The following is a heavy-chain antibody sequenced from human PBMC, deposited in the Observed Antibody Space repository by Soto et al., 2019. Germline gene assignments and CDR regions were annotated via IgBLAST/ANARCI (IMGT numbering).Heavy chain of an antibody. CDR3: AHRSESSSWYGEWGS. V-gene: IGHV2-5*02. J-gene: IGHJ5*02. D-gene: IGHD6-13*01. CDR1: GFSLSTSAVG. CDR2: IYWDDDK. Sequence: QITLKESGPTLVKPTQTLTLTCTFSGFSLSTSAVGVGWIRQPPGKALEWLALIYWDDDKRYSPSLKSRLTTTKDTSENQVVLTMTNMGPGDTATYYCAHRSESSSWYGEWGSWGQGILVTVSS.